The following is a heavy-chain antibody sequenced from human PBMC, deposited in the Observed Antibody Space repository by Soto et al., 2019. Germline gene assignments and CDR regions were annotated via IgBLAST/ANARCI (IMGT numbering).Heavy chain of an antibody. V-gene: IGHV1-69*13. Sequence: ASVKVSCKASGGTFSSYAISWVRQAPGQGLEWMGGIIPIFGTANYAQKFQGRVTITADESTSTAYMELSSLRSEDTAVYYCARVSTRAAAGHNYYYGMDVWGQGTTVTVSS. D-gene: IGHD6-13*01. CDR3: ARVSTRAAAGHNYYYGMDV. CDR1: GGTFSSYA. CDR2: IIPIFGTA. J-gene: IGHJ6*02.